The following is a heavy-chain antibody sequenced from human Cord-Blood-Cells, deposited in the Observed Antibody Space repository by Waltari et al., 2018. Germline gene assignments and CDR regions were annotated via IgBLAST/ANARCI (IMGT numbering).Heavy chain of an antibody. CDR1: GFTFSSYA. D-gene: IGHD6-13*01. V-gene: IGHV3-23*01. CDR3: AKVIAAAAKYGMDV. CDR2: ISGSGGST. Sequence: EVQLLESGGGLVQPGGSLRLSCAASGFTFSSYAMSCVRQAPGKGLEWVSAISGSGGSTYYADSVKDRFTISRDNSKNTLYLQMNSLRAEDTAVYYCAKVIAAAAKYGMDVWGQGTTVTVSS. J-gene: IGHJ6*02.